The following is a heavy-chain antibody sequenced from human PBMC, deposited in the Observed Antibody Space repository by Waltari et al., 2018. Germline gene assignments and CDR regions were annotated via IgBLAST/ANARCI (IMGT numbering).Heavy chain of an antibody. J-gene: IGHJ4*02. V-gene: IGHV3-48*04. Sequence: EILVVESGGGLVQPGGSLRLSCAASGFTFSSYSMTWVRQAPGKGLEWVSYISATSRSIYYADSVKCRFTISRDNAKNSLYLQMNSLRAEDTALYYCARLGVSHFDYWGQGTLVTVSS. D-gene: IGHD1-26*01. CDR2: ISATSRSI. CDR3: ARLGVSHFDY. CDR1: GFTFSSYS.